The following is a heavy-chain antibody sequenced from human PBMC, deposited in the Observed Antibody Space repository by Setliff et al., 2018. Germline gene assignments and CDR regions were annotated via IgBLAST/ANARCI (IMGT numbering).Heavy chain of an antibody. CDR3: ARKGPNSSSHVFGY. CDR1: GYTFISYA. D-gene: IGHD3-16*01. Sequence: ASVKVSCKSSGYTFISYALHWVRQAPGQRLQWMGWINPASGNTKYSQEFQGRVTITRDTSATTVYMELSSLRSDDMAVYYCARKGPNSSSHVFGYWGQGTLVTVSS. J-gene: IGHJ4*02. CDR2: INPASGNT. V-gene: IGHV1-3*03.